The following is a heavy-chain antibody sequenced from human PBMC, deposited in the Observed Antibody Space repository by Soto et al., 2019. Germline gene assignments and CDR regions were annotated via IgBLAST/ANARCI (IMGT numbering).Heavy chain of an antibody. D-gene: IGHD4-17*01. V-gene: IGHV3-23*01. J-gene: IGHJ4*02. Sequence: EVQLLEPGGGLGQPGGSLRLSCAASGFTFSSYAMSWVRQAPGKGLEWVSGISGSGGSTYYADSVKGRFTISRDNSKNTLYLQMNSLRAEDTAIYYCANTVTNIPFDYWGQGTLVTVSS. CDR2: ISGSGGST. CDR3: ANTVTNIPFDY. CDR1: GFTFSSYA.